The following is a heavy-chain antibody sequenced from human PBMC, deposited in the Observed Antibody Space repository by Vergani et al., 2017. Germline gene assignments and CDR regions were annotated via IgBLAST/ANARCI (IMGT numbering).Heavy chain of an antibody. CDR1: GGTFSSYA. D-gene: IGHD1-26*01. Sequence: QVQLVQSGAEVKKPGSSVKVSCKASGGTFSSYAISWVRQAPGQGLEWMGGIIPIFGTANYAQKFRGRVTITADESTSTAYMELSSLRSEDTAVYYCARGSSYRSEGYYYYMDVWGKGTTVTVSS. V-gene: IGHV1-69*01. J-gene: IGHJ6*03. CDR3: ARGSSYRSEGYYYYMDV. CDR2: IIPIFGTA.